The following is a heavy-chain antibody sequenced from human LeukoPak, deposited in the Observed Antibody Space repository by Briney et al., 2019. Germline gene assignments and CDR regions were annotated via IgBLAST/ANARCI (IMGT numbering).Heavy chain of an antibody. J-gene: IGHJ4*02. CDR2: LNPHDDGT. Sequence: ASVKVSCKTSGYTFTGYYIHWVRQAPPQGLVWMGRLNPHDDGTHYAQKFQGRVTMTRDMSTTTVFMELSSLTSDDTAVYFCASYNTNLDYWGQGSLVTVSS. D-gene: IGHD1-1*01. V-gene: IGHV1-2*06. CDR3: ASYNTNLDY. CDR1: GYTFTGYY.